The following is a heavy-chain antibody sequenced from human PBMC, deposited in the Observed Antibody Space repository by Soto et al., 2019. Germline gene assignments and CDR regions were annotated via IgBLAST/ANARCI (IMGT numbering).Heavy chain of an antibody. CDR3: ARRWGRTFDY. CDR2: IYYSGST. Sequence: TLSLTCSVPGGSISSGDYYWNWIRQPPGKGLEWIGHIYYSGSTYYNSSLKSRVTISVDTSKNQFSLKLSSVTAADTAVYYCARRWGRTFDYWGQGTLVTVSS. J-gene: IGHJ4*02. CDR1: GGSISSGDYY. D-gene: IGHD7-27*01. V-gene: IGHV4-30-4*01.